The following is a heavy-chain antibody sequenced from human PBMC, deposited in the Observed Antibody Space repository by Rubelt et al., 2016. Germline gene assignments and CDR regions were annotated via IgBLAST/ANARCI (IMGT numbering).Heavy chain of an antibody. CDR3: AGELIAAFDP. J-gene: IGHJ5*02. V-gene: IGHV6-1*01. D-gene: IGHD6-13*01. CDR1: GDSVSSNSAA. CDR2: TYYRSKRQN. Sequence: QVQLQQSGPGLVKPSQTLSLTCAISGDSVSSNSAAWNWIRQSPSRGLEWLGRTYYRSKRQNEYAVSVKSRITITPATSTNLFSLKLNAVTPDETAVYYCAGELIAAFDPWGQGTLVTVSS.